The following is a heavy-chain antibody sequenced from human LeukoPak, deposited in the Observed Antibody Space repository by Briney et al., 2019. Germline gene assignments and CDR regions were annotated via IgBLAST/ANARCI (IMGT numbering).Heavy chain of an antibody. CDR3: ARDFRKYYDILTGYYASTPGDAFDI. J-gene: IGHJ3*02. D-gene: IGHD3-9*01. CDR1: GGSISSSSYY. CDR2: IYYSGST. V-gene: IGHV4-39*07. Sequence: PSETLSLTCTVSGGSISSSSYYWGWIRQPPGKGLEWIGSIYYSGSTYYNPSLKSRVTISVDTSKNQFSLKLSSVTAADTAVYYCARDFRKYYDILTGYYASTPGDAFDIWGQGTMVTVSS.